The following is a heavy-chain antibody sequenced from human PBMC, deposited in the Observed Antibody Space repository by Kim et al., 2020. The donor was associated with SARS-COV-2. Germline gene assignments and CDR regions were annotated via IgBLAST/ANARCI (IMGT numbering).Heavy chain of an antibody. V-gene: IGHV3-33*01. J-gene: IGHJ3*02. Sequence: GGSLRLSCVASGFTFSTYGMHWARQAPGKGLEWVSGICCGGSNKYYADSVKGRFTISRDNSKNTLYLQMNSLRAEDTAVYYCAIDGQDYGDYAVYAFDIWGQGTMVTVSS. CDR2: ICCGGSNK. CDR3: AIDGQDYGDYAVYAFDI. CDR1: GFTFSTYG. D-gene: IGHD4-17*01.